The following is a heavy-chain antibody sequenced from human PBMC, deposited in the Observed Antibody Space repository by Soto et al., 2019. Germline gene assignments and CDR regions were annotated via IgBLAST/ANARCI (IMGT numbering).Heavy chain of an antibody. D-gene: IGHD3-10*01. CDR1: GGSFSGYY. CDR3: ASPRPRASSGKRGYYYYGMDV. J-gene: IGHJ6*02. Sequence: SETLSLTCAVYGGSFSGYYWSWIRQPPGKGLEWIGEINHSGSTNYNPSLKSRVTISVDTSKNQFSLKLSSVAAADTAVYYCASPRPRASSGKRGYYYYGMDVWGQGTTVTVSS. V-gene: IGHV4-34*01. CDR2: INHSGST.